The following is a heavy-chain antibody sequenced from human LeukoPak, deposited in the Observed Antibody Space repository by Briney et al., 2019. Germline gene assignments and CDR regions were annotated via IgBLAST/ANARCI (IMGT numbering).Heavy chain of an antibody. CDR1: GLTFRTTW. CDR2: MNGEGTTI. D-gene: IGHD1-7*01. J-gene: IGHJ4*02. CDR3: ATARNFRLEY. V-gene: IGHV3-74*01. Sequence: GGSLRLSCATSGLTFRTTWMHWVRQAPGKGLMWVSRMNGEGTTIDYADSVKGRFTVSRDYAKNTLFLQMNNLRTEDTAPYFCATARNFRLEYWGQGSLVIVSA.